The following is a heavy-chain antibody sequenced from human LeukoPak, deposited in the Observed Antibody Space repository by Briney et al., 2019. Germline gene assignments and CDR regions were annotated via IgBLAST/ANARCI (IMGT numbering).Heavy chain of an antibody. CDR2: ISAYNGNT. J-gene: IGHJ3*02. CDR1: GYTFTSYG. D-gene: IGHD1-26*01. CDR3: ARSGVLTPINDAFDI. V-gene: IGHV1-18*01. Sequence: ASVKVSCRASGYTFTSYGISWVRQAPGQGLEWMGWISAYNGNTNYAQELQGRVTMTTDTSTSTAYMELRSLRSDDTAVYYCARSGVLTPINDAFDIWGQGTMVTVSS.